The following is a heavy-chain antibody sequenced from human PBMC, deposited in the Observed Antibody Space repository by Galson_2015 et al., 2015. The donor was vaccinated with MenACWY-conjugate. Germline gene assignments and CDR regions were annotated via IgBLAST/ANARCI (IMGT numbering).Heavy chain of an antibody. J-gene: IGHJ4*02. CDR3: ARGPGGHSFSYRDYFDY. D-gene: IGHD5-18*01. V-gene: IGHV4-39*07. CDR2: LYYSGST. CDR1: GASIKDTNYF. Sequence: ETLSLTCSVSGASIKDTNYFWGWIRQPPGKGLEWIGSLYYSGSTSDNPSLKGRVTISVNTSKNQCSLKLTSDSAADTAVYFCARGPGGHSFSYRDYFDYWGQGALVTVSS.